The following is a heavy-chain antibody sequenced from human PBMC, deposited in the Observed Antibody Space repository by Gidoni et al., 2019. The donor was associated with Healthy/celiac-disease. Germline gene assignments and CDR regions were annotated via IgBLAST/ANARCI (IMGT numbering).Heavy chain of an antibody. D-gene: IGHD6-13*01. J-gene: IGHJ4*02. Sequence: QEQLVQSGAEVKKPGASVKVSCTASGYTFTSYYMHWVRQAPGQGLEWMGIINPSGGSTSYAQKFQGRVTMTRDTSTSTVYMELSSLRSEDTAVYYCARESARAAAGILWGQGTLVTVSS. CDR2: INPSGGST. V-gene: IGHV1-46*01. CDR1: GYTFTSYY. CDR3: ARESARAAAGIL.